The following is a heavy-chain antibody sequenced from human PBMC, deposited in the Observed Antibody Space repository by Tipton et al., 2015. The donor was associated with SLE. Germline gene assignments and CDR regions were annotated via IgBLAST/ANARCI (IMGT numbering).Heavy chain of an antibody. V-gene: IGHV4-39*07. CDR1: GGSISSSSYY. CDR2: IYYSGST. D-gene: IGHD7-27*01. J-gene: IGHJ3*02. CDR3: ATRFLTGDLGDAFDI. Sequence: TLSLTCTVSGGSISSSSYYWGWIRQPPGKGLEWIGSIYYSGSTYYNPSLKSRVTISVDTSKNQFSLKLSSVTAADTAVYYCATRFLTGDLGDAFDIWGPGTMVPVSS.